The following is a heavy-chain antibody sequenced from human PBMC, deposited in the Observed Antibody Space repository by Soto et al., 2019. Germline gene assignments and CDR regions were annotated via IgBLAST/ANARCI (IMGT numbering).Heavy chain of an antibody. J-gene: IGHJ4*02. V-gene: IGHV3-48*03. Sequence: PGGSLRLSCTASGFIVRNHEFNWVRQAPGKGLEWLSYINSDGTTYYAEAVKGRFTVSRDNAENSVHLQMSSLRAEDTAVYYCARETPHCGGDRFDYWGQGTLVTVSS. CDR2: INSDGTT. CDR1: GFIVRNHE. CDR3: ARETPHCGGDRFDY. D-gene: IGHD2-21*02.